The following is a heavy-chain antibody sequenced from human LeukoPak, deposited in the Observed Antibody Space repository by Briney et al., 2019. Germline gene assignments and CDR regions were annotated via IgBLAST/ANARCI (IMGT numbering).Heavy chain of an antibody. CDR2: INHSGST. J-gene: IGHJ6*02. V-gene: IGHV4-34*01. CDR1: GGSFSGYY. D-gene: IGHD6-13*01. CDR3: ARDLRKKIAAAGTSYYYYYGMDV. Sequence: PSETLSLTCAVYGGSFSGYYWSWIRQPPGKGLEWIGEINHSGSTNYNPSLKSRVTISVDTSKNQFSLKLSSVTAADTAVYYCARDLRKKIAAAGTSYYYYYGMDVWGQGTTVTVSS.